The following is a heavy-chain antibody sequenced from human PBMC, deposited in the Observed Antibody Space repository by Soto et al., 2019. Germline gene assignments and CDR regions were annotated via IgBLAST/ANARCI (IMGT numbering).Heavy chain of an antibody. V-gene: IGHV2-70*01. CDR1: GFSLSTLGTC. J-gene: IGHJ4*02. D-gene: IGHD3-16*01. CDR2: INWDNNE. Sequence: SGPTLVNPTQTLTLTCTFSGFSLSTLGTCVTWIRQPPGKALEWLALINWDNNEYYTTSLKTRLTISRDTSKNQVVLTMTNVDPVDTATYYCARIPHYSHSYYVDYWGQGTLVTVSS. CDR3: ARIPHYSHSYYVDY.